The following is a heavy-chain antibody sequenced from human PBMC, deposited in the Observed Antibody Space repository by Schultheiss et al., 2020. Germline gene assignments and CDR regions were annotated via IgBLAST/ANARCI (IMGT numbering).Heavy chain of an antibody. D-gene: IGHD3-22*01. CDR3: ARDYYDSSGYYYVLGFDY. V-gene: IGHV3-30-3*01. J-gene: IGHJ4*02. CDR2: ISYDGSNK. CDR1: GFTFSSYA. Sequence: SLRLSCAASGFTFSSYAMHWVRQAPGKGLEWVAVISYDGSNKYYADSVKGRFTISRDNSKNTLYLQMNSLRAEDTAVYYCARDYYDSSGYYYVLGFDYWGQGTLVTVSS.